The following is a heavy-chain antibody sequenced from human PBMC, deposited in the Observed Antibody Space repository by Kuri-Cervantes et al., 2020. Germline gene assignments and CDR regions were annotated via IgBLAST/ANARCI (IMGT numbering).Heavy chain of an antibody. CDR1: GFTFDDYA. CDR3: ARVARDTDYGDYVGAFDI. V-gene: IGHV3-9*01. D-gene: IGHD4-17*01. CDR2: ISWNSGSI. Sequence: SLKISCAASGFTFDDYAMHWVRQAPGKGLEWVSGISWNSGSIGYADSVKGRFTISRDNAKNSLYLQMNSLRAEDTAVYYCARVARDTDYGDYVGAFDIWGQGTMVTVSS. J-gene: IGHJ3*02.